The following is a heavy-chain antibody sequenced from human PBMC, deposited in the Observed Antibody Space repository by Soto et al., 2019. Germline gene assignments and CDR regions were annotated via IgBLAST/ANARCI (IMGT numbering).Heavy chain of an antibody. CDR3: ARDNRYNWNDEGWFDP. CDR1: GYIFTTYS. CDR2: VSASNGKT. J-gene: IGHJ5*02. V-gene: IGHV1-18*01. D-gene: IGHD1-20*01. Sequence: QIQLVQSGSEVRMPGASVKVSCKASGYIFTTYSITWVRQAPGQGLEWMGWVSASNGKTNYAQKFEDTVTMTTDTSTTPAYMELSSLGSDDTAVYYCARDNRYNWNDEGWFDPWGQGTLVTFSS.